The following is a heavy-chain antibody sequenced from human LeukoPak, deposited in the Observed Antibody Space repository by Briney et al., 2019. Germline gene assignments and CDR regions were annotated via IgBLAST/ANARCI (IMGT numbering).Heavy chain of an antibody. J-gene: IGHJ6*03. V-gene: IGHV3-21*01. D-gene: IGHD1-14*01. CDR3: ARDKAGTTPYYYYSMDV. CDR1: GFTFSSYS. CDR2: ISSSSSYI. Sequence: GGSLRLSCAASGFTFSSYSMNGVRQAPGKGLEWVSSISSSSSYIYYADSVKGRFTISRDNAKNSLYLQMNSLRAEDTAVYYCARDKAGTTPYYYYSMDVWGKGTTVTVSS.